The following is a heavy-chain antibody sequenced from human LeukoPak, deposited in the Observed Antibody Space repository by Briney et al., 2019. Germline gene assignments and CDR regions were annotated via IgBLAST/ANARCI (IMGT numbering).Heavy chain of an antibody. CDR1: GYTFTAYY. J-gene: IGHJ4*02. CDR2: INPNSGGT. Sequence: ASVKVSCKASGYTFTAYYMHWVRQAPGQGLEYMGWINPNSGGTNYAQKFQGRVTMTRDTSTSTAYMELSRLRSDDTAVHYCARDVGSPYYFDYWGQGTLVTVSS. CDR3: ARDVGSPYYFDY. V-gene: IGHV1-2*02. D-gene: IGHD2-15*01.